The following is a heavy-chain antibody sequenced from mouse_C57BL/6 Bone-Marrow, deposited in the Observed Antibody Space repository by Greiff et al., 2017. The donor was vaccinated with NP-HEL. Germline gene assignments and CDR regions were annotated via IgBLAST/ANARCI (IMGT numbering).Heavy chain of an antibody. CDR3: ARSIGVWYFDV. Sequence: QVQLQQPGAELVKPGASVKLSCKASGYAFTSYWMHWVKQRPGQGLEWIGMIHPNSGSTNYNEKFKSKATLTVDKSSSTAYMQLSSLTSEDSAVYYCARSIGVWYFDVWGTGTTVTVSS. J-gene: IGHJ1*03. CDR1: GYAFTSYW. D-gene: IGHD2-14*01. CDR2: IHPNSGST. V-gene: IGHV1-64*01.